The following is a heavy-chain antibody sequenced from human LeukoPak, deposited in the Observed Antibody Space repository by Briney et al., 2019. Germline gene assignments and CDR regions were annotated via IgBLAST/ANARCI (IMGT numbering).Heavy chain of an antibody. CDR2: IYYSGST. D-gene: IGHD3-16*01. CDR3: ARGTYYDYVWGSYTHYFDY. Sequence: PSETLSLTCTVSGGSISSSSYYWSWIRQPPGKGLEWIGYIYYSGSTNYNPSLKSRVTISVDTSKNQFSLKLSSVTAADTAVYYCARGTYYDYVWGSYTHYFDYWGQGTLVTVSS. V-gene: IGHV4-61*01. J-gene: IGHJ4*02. CDR1: GGSISSSSYY.